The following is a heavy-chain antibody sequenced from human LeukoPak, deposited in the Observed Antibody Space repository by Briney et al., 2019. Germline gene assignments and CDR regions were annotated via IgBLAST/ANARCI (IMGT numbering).Heavy chain of an antibody. CDR1: GGTFSSYA. V-gene: IGHV1-69*06. D-gene: IGHD1-26*01. J-gene: IGHJ4*02. Sequence: GASVKVSCKASGGTFSSYAISWVRQAPGQGLEWMGGIIPIFGTANYAQKFQGRVTITADKSTSTAYMELSSLRSEDTAVYYCASGVQSRELPHYYFDYWGQGTLVTVSS. CDR2: IIPIFGTA. CDR3: ASGVQSRELPHYYFDY.